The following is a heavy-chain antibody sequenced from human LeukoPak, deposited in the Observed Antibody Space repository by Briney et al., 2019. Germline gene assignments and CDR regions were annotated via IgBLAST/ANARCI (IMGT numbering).Heavy chain of an antibody. D-gene: IGHD3-16*01. J-gene: IGHJ4*02. CDR1: GFTFSSYA. V-gene: IGHV3-64D*09. CDR2: ISSNGGST. Sequence: PGGSLRLSCSASGFTFSSYAMHWVRQAPGKGLEYVSAISSNGGSTYYADSVKGRFTISRDNSKNTLYLQMSSLRAEDTAVYYCAKGLDYVSPNYFDYWGQGTLVTVSS. CDR3: AKGLDYVSPNYFDY.